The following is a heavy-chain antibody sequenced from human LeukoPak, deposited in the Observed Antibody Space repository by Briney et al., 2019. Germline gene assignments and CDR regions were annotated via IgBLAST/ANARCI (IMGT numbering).Heavy chain of an antibody. CDR3: ARHYSSCLDY. Sequence: SETLSLTCAVYGESFSAYSWNWIRQSPGKGLEWIGEINHSGSTNYNPSLKSRVTISVDTSKNQFSLKLSSVTAADTAVYCCARHYSSCLDYWGQGTLVTVSS. D-gene: IGHD6-13*01. J-gene: IGHJ4*02. CDR1: GESFSAYS. V-gene: IGHV4-34*01. CDR2: INHSGST.